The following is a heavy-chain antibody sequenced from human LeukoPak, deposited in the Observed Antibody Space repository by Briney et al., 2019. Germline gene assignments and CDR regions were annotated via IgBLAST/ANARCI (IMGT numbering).Heavy chain of an antibody. V-gene: IGHV5-51*01. D-gene: IGHD2-15*01. CDR1: GYSINNYW. CDR2: IYPADSDI. J-gene: IGHJ5*02. Sequence: ESLKISCKGSGYSINNYWIGWVRQMPGKGLEWMGIIYPADSDIRYSPSFQGQVTISADKSISTAYLQWSSLKASDTAMYYCARQEYCSGGSCYTWFDPWGQGTLVTVSS. CDR3: ARQEYCSGGSCYTWFDP.